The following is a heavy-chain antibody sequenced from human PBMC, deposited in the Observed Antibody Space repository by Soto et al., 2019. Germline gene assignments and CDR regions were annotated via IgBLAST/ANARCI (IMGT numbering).Heavy chain of an antibody. V-gene: IGHV3-30*18. Sequence: GGSLRLSCAASGFTFSSYGMHWVRQAPGKGLEWVAVISYDGSNKYYADSVKGRFTISRDNSKNTLYLQMNSLRAEDTAVYYCAKDLDLYYFDYWGRGTLVTVSS. CDR2: ISYDGSNK. CDR3: AKDLDLYYFDY. CDR1: GFTFSSYG. J-gene: IGHJ4*02. D-gene: IGHD3-3*01.